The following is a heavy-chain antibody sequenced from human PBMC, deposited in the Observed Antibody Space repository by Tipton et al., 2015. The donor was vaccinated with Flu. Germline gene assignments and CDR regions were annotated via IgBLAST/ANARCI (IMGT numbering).Heavy chain of an antibody. J-gene: IGHJ6*03. CDR3: CVGGYCSSTSCYVDYYYMDV. D-gene: IGHD2-2*01. V-gene: IGHV3-33*08. CDR2: IWYDGSNK. Sequence: RSLRLSCAASGFTFSSYGMHWVRQAPGKGLEWVAVIWYDGSNKYYADSVKGRFTISRDNSKNTLYLQMNSLRAEDTAVYYCCVGGYCSSTSCYVDYYYMDVWGKGTTVTVSS. CDR1: GFTFSSYG.